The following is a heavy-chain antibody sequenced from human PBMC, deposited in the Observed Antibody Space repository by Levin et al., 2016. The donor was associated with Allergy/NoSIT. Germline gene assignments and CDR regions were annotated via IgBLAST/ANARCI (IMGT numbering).Heavy chain of an antibody. Sequence: SETLSLTCTVSGGSISSYYWSWIRQPPGKGLEWIGYIYYSGSTNYNPSLKSRVTISVDTSKNQFSLKLSSVTAADTAVYYCARVAIPRYYFDYWGQGTLVTVSS. V-gene: IGHV4-59*01. CDR1: GGSISSYY. D-gene: IGHD2-21*01. CDR2: IYYSGST. J-gene: IGHJ4*02. CDR3: ARVAIPRYYFDY.